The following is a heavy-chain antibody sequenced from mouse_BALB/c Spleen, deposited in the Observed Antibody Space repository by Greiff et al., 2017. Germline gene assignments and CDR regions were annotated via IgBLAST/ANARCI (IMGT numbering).Heavy chain of an antibody. J-gene: IGHJ4*01. CDR3: ARGQLDYAMDY. Sequence: EVMLVESGGGLVKPGGSLKLSCAASGFTFSSYAMSWVRQTPEKRLEWVASISSGGSTYYPDSVKGRFTISRDNARNILYLQMSSLRSEDTAMYYCARGQLDYAMDYWGQGTSVTVSS. CDR1: GFTFSSYA. D-gene: IGHD3-3*01. V-gene: IGHV5-6-5*01. CDR2: ISSGGST.